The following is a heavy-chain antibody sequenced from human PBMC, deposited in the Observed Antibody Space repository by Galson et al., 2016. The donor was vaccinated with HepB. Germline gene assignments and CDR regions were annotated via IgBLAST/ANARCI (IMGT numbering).Heavy chain of an antibody. CDR3: AKDKSSSWYDYYYYYMDV. Sequence: SLRLSCAASGFTFSSYAMSWVRQAPGKGLEWVSAISGSGGSTYYADSVKGRFTISRDNSKNTLYLQMNSLRAEDTAVYYCAKDKSSSWYDYYYYYMDVWGKGTTVTVSS. CDR1: GFTFSSYA. D-gene: IGHD6-13*01. CDR2: ISGSGGST. V-gene: IGHV3-23*01. J-gene: IGHJ6*03.